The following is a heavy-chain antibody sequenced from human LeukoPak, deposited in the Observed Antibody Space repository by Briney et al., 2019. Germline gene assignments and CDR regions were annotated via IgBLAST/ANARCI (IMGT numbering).Heavy chain of an antibody. D-gene: IGHD3-10*01. J-gene: IGHJ4*02. Sequence: SETLSLTCSVSGGSVSTGNYYWAWIRLPPGKGLEWIGGIYSSGSTNYSPSLKSRVTISVDTSKNQFSLNLSSVTAADTAMYYCSSLRGLNVWGQGTLVTVSS. CDR3: SSLRGLNV. CDR2: IYSSGST. V-gene: IGHV4-39*03. CDR1: GGSVSTGNYY.